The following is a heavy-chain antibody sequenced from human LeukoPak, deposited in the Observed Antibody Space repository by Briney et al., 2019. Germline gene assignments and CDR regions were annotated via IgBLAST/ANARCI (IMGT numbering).Heavy chain of an antibody. Sequence: PSQTLSLTCAVSGGSISSGGYSWSWIRQPPGKGLEWIGYIYHSGSTYYNPSLKSRVTISVDTSKNQFSLKLSSVTAADTAVYYCARDRLGYCSSTSCPRSYYYYYGMDVWGQGTTVTVSS. CDR3: ARDRLGYCSSTSCPRSYYYYYGMDV. CDR1: GGSISSGGYS. D-gene: IGHD2-2*01. J-gene: IGHJ6*02. V-gene: IGHV4-30-2*01. CDR2: IYHSGST.